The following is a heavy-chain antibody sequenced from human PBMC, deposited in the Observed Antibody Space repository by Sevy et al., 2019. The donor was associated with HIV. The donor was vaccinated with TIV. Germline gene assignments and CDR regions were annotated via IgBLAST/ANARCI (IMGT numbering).Heavy chain of an antibody. J-gene: IGHJ4*02. V-gene: IGHV3-30-3*01. CDR2: ISYDGSNK. Sequence: GGSLRLSCAASGFTFSSYDMHWVRQAPGKGLEWVAVISYDGSNKYYADSVKGRFTISRDNSKNTLYLQMNSLRPEDTAVYYCARESDILTGYPRSFDYWGQGTLVTVSS. CDR1: GFTFSSYD. CDR3: ARESDILTGYPRSFDY. D-gene: IGHD3-9*01.